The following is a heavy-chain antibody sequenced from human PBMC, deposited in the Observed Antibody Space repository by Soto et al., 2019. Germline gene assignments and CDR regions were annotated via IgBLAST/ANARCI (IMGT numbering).Heavy chain of an antibody. CDR3: ARGRSFSYDSTPPPMFDP. D-gene: IGHD3-10*01. V-gene: IGHV3-13*01. CDR2: IGTLSDT. J-gene: IGHJ5*02. CDR1: GFAFSTFD. Sequence: GGSLRLSCAVSGFAFSTFDIHWVRQAPGKGLEWVSGIGTLSDTFYAASVQGRFTISRQNAKNSVYLQMNSLRAGDTAFYYCARGRSFSYDSTPPPMFDPWGQGTLVTVSS.